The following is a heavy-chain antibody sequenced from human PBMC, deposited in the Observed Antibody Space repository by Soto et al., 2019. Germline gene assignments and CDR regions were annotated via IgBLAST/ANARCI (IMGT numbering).Heavy chain of an antibody. V-gene: IGHV4-59*01. CDR2: IYYSGST. CDR1: GGSISSYY. D-gene: IGHD5-12*01. CDR3: ARAREMATIDY. J-gene: IGHJ4*02. Sequence: SETLSLTCTVSGGSISSYYWSWIRQPPGKGLEWIGYIYYSGSTNYNPSLKSRVTISVDTSKNQFSLKLSSVTAADTAVYYCARAREMATIDYWGQGTLVTV.